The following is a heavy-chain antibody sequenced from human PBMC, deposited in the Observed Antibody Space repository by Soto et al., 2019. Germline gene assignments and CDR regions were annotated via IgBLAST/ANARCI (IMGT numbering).Heavy chain of an antibody. D-gene: IGHD2-2*01. V-gene: IGHV4-4*02. Sequence: LSETLSLTCAVSGGSIISSNWWSWVRQPPGKGLEWIGEIYHSGSTNYNPSLKSRVTISVDKSKNQFSLKLSSVTAADMAVYYCASDIVVVPAATLWYWGQGTLVTVSS. CDR2: IYHSGST. CDR3: ASDIVVVPAATLWY. CDR1: GGSIISSNW. J-gene: IGHJ4*02.